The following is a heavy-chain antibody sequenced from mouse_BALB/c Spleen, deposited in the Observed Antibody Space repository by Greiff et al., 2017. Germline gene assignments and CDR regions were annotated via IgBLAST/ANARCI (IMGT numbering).Heavy chain of an antibody. J-gene: IGHJ4*01. CDR2: IYPGSGST. D-gene: IGHD2-10*01. Sequence: QVQLQQSGPELVKPGASVKMSCTASGYTFTDYVISWVKQRTGQGLEWIGEIYPGSGSTYYNEKFKGKATLTADKSSNTAYMQLSSLTSEDSAVYFCAAPYYGNYGGAMDYWGQGTSVTVSS. CDR3: AAPYYGNYGGAMDY. CDR1: GYTFTDYV. V-gene: IGHV1-77*01.